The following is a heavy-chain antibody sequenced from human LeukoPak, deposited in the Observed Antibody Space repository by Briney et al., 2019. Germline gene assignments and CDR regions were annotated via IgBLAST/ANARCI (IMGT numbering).Heavy chain of an antibody. CDR3: ARDKGEHLSRPGAFDI. Sequence: GGSLRLSCAASGFTFSSYSMNWVRQAPGKGLEWVSFISSSGRTIYYADSVKGRFTISRDNAKNSLYLQMNSLRAEDTAVYYCARDKGEHLSRPGAFDIWGQGTMVTVSS. CDR2: ISSSGRTI. V-gene: IGHV3-48*04. CDR1: GFTFSSYS. D-gene: IGHD3-16*01. J-gene: IGHJ3*02.